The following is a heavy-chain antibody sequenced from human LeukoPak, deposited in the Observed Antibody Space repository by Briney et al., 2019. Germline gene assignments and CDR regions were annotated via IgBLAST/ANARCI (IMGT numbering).Heavy chain of an antibody. V-gene: IGHV3-23*01. CDR2: ITHSGSDT. Sequence: PGGSLRLSCAASGFSFSYYVMSWVRQAPGKGLEWVSAITHSGSDTFHADSVQGRFTISRDNSKTTLYLQMDSLRAEDTATYYCAKGSSSSRPYYFDYWGQGTLVTVSS. CDR1: GFSFSYYV. D-gene: IGHD6-6*01. CDR3: AKGSSSSRPYYFDY. J-gene: IGHJ4*02.